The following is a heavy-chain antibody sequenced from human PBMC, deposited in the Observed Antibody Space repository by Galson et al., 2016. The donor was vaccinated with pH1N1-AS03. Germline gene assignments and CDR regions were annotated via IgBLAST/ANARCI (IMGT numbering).Heavy chain of an antibody. Sequence: SLRLSCAASGFTFSSYRMNWVRQAPGKGLEWVSVIYHGEAGTSYYADSVKGRFTISRHISTNTVNLQMNNLRVEDTATYYCATDRFGEPTTWGQGTLIIVS. D-gene: IGHD3-16*01. CDR1: GFTFSSYR. J-gene: IGHJ5*02. V-gene: IGHV3-23*03. CDR2: IYHGEAGTS. CDR3: ATDRFGEPTT.